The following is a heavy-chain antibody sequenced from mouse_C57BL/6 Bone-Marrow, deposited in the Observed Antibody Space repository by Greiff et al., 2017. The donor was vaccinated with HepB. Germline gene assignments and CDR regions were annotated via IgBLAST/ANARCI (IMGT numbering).Heavy chain of an antibody. Sequence: QVQLQQPGAELVKPGASVKMSCKASGYTFTSYWITWVKQRPGQGLEWIGDIYPGSGSTNYNEKFKSKATLTVDTSSSTAYMQLSSLTSEDSAVYYCARHYYSNYVGWFASGAKGLWSLSLQ. J-gene: IGHJ3*01. V-gene: IGHV1-55*01. CDR1: GYTFTSYW. CDR2: IYPGSGST. CDR3: ARHYYSNYVGWFAS. D-gene: IGHD2-5*01.